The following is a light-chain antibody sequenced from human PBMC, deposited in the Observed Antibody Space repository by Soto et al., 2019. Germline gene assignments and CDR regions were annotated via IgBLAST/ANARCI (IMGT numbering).Light chain of an antibody. CDR2: KAS. CDR3: QHYNSYSEA. J-gene: IGKJ1*01. CDR1: QTISSW. V-gene: IGKV1-5*03. Sequence: DIQMTQSPSSLSASVGDRVTITCRASQTISSWLAWHQQNPGKAPKLLIYKASTLKSGVPSRFSGSGSGTEVTLTISSLQPDEFATYYCQHYNSYSEAFGQGTKWIS.